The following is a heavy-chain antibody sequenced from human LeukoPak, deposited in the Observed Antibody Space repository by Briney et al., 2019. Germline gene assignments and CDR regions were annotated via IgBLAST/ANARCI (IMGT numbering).Heavy chain of an antibody. J-gene: IGHJ4*02. V-gene: IGHV4-30-4*07. CDR2: IYYSGST. CDR3: ARALKVAAPFVDY. CDR1: GGSISSGGYS. D-gene: IGHD6-19*01. Sequence: SETLSLTCAVSGGSISSGGYSWTWIRQPPGKGLEWIGNIYYSGSTYYNPSLKSRLTISVDTSKNQFSLKLSSVTAADTAVYYCARALKVAAPFVDYWGQGTLVTVSS.